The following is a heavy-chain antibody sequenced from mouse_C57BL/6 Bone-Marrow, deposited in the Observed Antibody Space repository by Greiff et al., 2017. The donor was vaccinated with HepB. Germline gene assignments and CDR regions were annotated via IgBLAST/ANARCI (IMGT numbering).Heavy chain of an antibody. V-gene: IGHV2-5*01. Sequence: QVQLQQSGPGLVQPSQSLSITCTVSGFSLTSYGLHWVRQSPGKGLEWLGVIWRGGSTDYNAAFMSRLSITKDNSKSQVFFKMNSLQADDTAIYYCAKNYYGSSYDWYFDVWGTGTTVTVSS. CDR1: GFSLTSYG. CDR3: AKNYYGSSYDWYFDV. J-gene: IGHJ1*03. CDR2: IWRGGST. D-gene: IGHD1-1*01.